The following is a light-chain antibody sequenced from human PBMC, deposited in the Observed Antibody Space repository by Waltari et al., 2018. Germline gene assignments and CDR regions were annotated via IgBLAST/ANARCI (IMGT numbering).Light chain of an antibody. J-gene: IGKJ2*01. CDR2: LTS. CDR3: QQFYTTPPMFT. V-gene: IGKV4-1*01. Sequence: DIVMTQSQDSLAVSLGERATINCKSSQNVLYGSDNKNYLAWLQQKPGQPPKLLIYLTSARASGVPARFSGSGSETDFTLAISSLQAEDVAVYYCQQFYTTPPMFTFGQGTKVEIK. CDR1: QNVLYGSDNKNY.